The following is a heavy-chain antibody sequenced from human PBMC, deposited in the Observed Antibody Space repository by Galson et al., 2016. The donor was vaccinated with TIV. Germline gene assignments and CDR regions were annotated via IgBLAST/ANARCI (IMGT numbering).Heavy chain of an antibody. D-gene: IGHD2-8*02. CDR3: AHFNPQAWESHYIDTGGVDAFDI. J-gene: IGHJ3*02. Sequence: PALVKPTQTLTLTCTFSGFSLSTSGVGVGWIRQPPGKALEWLALIYWDDDKRYSPSLKSRLTITKDTSKNHVVLTMTNMDPVNTATYYCAHFNPQAWESHYIDTGGVDAFDIWGQGTMVTVSS. CDR1: GFSLSTSGVG. V-gene: IGHV2-5*02. CDR2: IYWDDDK.